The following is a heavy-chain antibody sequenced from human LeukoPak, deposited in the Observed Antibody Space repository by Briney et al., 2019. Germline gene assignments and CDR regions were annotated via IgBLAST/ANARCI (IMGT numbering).Heavy chain of an antibody. J-gene: IGHJ4*02. D-gene: IGHD3-10*01. CDR2: ICSRGSYI. Sequence: PGGSLRLSCAASGFTFSSYEMSWVRQAPGMGLEWVSYICSRGSYIYYADSVKGRFTISRDNAKNSLYLQMNSLRAEDTAVYYCARDLYYYGSGSYVPGLPDYWGQGTLVTVSS. CDR3: ARDLYYYGSGSYVPGLPDY. CDR1: GFTFSSYE. V-gene: IGHV3-48*03.